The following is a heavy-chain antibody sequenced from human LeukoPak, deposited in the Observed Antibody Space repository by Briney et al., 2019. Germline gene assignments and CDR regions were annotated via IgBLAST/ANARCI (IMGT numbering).Heavy chain of an antibody. CDR3: AKQGDSSGNDAFDI. Sequence: PGGSLRLSCAASGFTFRSHGIHWVRQAPGKGLEWVAFIWFDGSNKDYADSVKGRFTISRDNSKNTLYLQMNSLRVEDTAVYYCAKQGDSSGNDAFDIWGQGTMVTVSS. CDR1: GFTFRSHG. CDR2: IWFDGSNK. D-gene: IGHD3-22*01. V-gene: IGHV3-30*02. J-gene: IGHJ3*02.